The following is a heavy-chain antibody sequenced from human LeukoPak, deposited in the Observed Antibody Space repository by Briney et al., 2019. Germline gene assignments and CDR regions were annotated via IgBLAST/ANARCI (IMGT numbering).Heavy chain of an antibody. CDR2: ISAYNGNT. J-gene: IGHJ3*02. Sequence: GASVKVSCKASGYTFTSYGISWVRQAPGQGLEWMGWISAYNGNTNYAQKLQGRVTMTTDTSTSTAYMELRSLRSDDTAVYYCARVVSMIVVEGAIDIWSQGTMVTVSS. CDR3: ARVVSMIVVEGAIDI. V-gene: IGHV1-18*01. D-gene: IGHD3-22*01. CDR1: GYTFTSYG.